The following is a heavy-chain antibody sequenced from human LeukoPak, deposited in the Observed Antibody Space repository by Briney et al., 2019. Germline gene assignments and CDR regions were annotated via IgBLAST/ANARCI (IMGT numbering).Heavy chain of an antibody. CDR3: ARHLWLGELSLDY. CDR2: INAGNGNT. V-gene: IGHV1-3*01. J-gene: IGHJ4*02. CDR1: GYTFTNYA. D-gene: IGHD3-10*01. Sequence: ASVKVSCKASGYTFTNYAMHWVRQAPGQRLEWMGWINAGNGNTKYSQKFQGRVTITRDTSASTAYMELSSLRSEDTAVYYCARHLWLGELSLDYWGQGTLVTVSS.